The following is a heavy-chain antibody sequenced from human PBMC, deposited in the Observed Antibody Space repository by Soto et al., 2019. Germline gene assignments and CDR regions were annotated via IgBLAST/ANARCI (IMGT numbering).Heavy chain of an antibody. CDR2: ISASTRNT. J-gene: IGHJ2*01. V-gene: IGHV1-18*01. D-gene: IGHD2-15*01. CDR1: GYTFSDYA. CDR3: VRCYCSVGSCYACWHFDL. Sequence: APVKVSCKASGYTFSDYASSWGRQAPGQGLEWMGWISASTRNTDQAQNFQGRVIMTLDTSTNTAYMELRSLRSDDTAVYYCVRCYCSVGSCYACWHFDLWGRGTLVTVSS.